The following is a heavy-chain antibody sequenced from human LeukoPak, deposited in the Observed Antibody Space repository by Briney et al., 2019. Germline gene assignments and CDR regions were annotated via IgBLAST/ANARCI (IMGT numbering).Heavy chain of an antibody. D-gene: IGHD3-10*01. CDR2: INHSGST. J-gene: IGHJ4*02. Sequence: SETLSLTCAVYGGSFSGYYWSWIRQPPGKGLEWIGEINHSGSTNYNPSLKSRVTISVDTSKNQFSLKLSSVTAADTAVYYCARGQAVLWFGELEIDHWGQGTLVTVSS. CDR1: GGSFSGYY. V-gene: IGHV4-34*01. CDR3: ARGQAVLWFGELEIDH.